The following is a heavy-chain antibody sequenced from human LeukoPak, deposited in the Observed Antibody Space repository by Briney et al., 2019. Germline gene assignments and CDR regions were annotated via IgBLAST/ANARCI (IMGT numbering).Heavy chain of an antibody. D-gene: IGHD2-15*01. Sequence: GGSLRLSCAASGFTFSSYSMNWVRQAPGKGLEWVSYISSSSSTIYYADSVKGRFTISRDNAKNSVYLQMRGLRVDDTAIYYCVRDKEGGSNDHWGQGTLVTVSS. J-gene: IGHJ4*02. CDR2: ISSSSSTI. CDR1: GFTFSSYS. CDR3: VRDKEGGSNDH. V-gene: IGHV3-48*01.